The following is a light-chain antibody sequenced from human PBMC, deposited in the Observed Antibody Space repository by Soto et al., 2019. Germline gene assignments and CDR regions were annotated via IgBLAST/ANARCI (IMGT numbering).Light chain of an antibody. J-gene: IGLJ2*01. Sequence: QSALTQPPSASGSPGQSVTISCTGTSSDVGGYHYVSWYQQHPGKAPKLMIYEVNKRPSGVPDRFSGSKSGNTASLTVSGLQAEAEADYYCSSYADTDNLVFGGGTKLTVL. V-gene: IGLV2-8*01. CDR2: EVN. CDR1: SSDVGGYHY. CDR3: SSYADTDNLV.